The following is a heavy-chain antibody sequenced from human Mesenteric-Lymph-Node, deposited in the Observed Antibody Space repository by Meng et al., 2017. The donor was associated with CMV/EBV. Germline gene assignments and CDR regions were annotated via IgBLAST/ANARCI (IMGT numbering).Heavy chain of an antibody. V-gene: IGHV4-30-4*08. CDR1: GGSISSGDYY. J-gene: IGHJ4*02. CDR2: IYYSGSA. CDR3: ARVSDDFWSGLNFDY. Sequence: SETLSLTCTVSGGSISSGDYYWSWIRQPPGKGLEWIGYIYYSGSAYYNPSLKSRLTISIETSKNQFSLKLSSVTAADTAVYYCARVSDDFWSGLNFDYWGQGTLVTVSS. D-gene: IGHD3-3*01.